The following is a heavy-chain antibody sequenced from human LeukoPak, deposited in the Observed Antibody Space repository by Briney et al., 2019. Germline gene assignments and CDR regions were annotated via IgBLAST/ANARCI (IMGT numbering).Heavy chain of an antibody. J-gene: IGHJ4*02. Sequence: ASVKVSCKASGYTFSTYYMHWVRQAPGQGLEWMGIINPSGTDSNYAQKFQGRVTMTRDMSTSTVNMELSILRSEDTAVYYCGRGGGGDYDFDYWGQGALVTVSS. CDR3: GRGGGGDYDFDY. V-gene: IGHV1-46*01. D-gene: IGHD4-17*01. CDR2: INPSGTDS. CDR1: GYTFSTYY.